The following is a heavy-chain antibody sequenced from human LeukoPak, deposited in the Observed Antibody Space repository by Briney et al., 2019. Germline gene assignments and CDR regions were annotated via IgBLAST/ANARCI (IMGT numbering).Heavy chain of an antibody. CDR2: IRSSSSYI. V-gene: IGHV3-21*01. D-gene: IGHD3-22*01. CDR3: AREMDYYDSSGYGYFDY. Sequence: PGGSLRLSCAASGFTFSSYSMNWVRQAPGKVLEWVSFIRSSSSYIYYADSVKGRFTISRDNAKNSLYLQMNSLRAEDTAVYYCAREMDYYDSSGYGYFDYWGQGTLVTVSS. J-gene: IGHJ4*02. CDR1: GFTFSSYS.